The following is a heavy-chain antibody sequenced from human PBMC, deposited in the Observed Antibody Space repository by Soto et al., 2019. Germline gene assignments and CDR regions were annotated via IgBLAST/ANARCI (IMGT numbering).Heavy chain of an antibody. J-gene: IGHJ3*02. CDR3: ARTVVVTAILIAEDAFDI. Sequence: SETLSLTCTVSGGSISSGGYYWSWIRQHPGKGLEWIGYIYYSGSTYYNPSLKSRVTISVDTSKNHFSLKLSSVTAADTAVYYCARTVVVTAILIAEDAFDIWGQGTMVTVSS. CDR1: GGSISSGGYY. CDR2: IYYSGST. D-gene: IGHD2-21*02. V-gene: IGHV4-31*03.